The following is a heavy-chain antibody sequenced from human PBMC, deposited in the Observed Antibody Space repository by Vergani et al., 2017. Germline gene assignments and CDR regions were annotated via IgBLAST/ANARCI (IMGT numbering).Heavy chain of an antibody. J-gene: IGHJ4*02. CDR1: GGTFSSYA. CDR2: IIPIFGTA. V-gene: IGHV1-69*12. Sequence: QVQLVQSGAEVKKPGSSVKVSCKASGGTFSSYAISWVRQAPGQGLEWMGGIIPIFGTANYAQKFQGRVTITADESTSTAYMELSSLRSEDTAVYYCARSYEKSYYDILTGYYNYWGQGTLVTVSS. CDR3: ARSYEKSYYDILTGYYNY. D-gene: IGHD3-9*01.